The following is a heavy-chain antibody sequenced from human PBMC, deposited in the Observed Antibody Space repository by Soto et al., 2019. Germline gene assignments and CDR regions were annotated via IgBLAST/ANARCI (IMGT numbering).Heavy chain of an antibody. D-gene: IGHD1-26*01. CDR2: ISYDGSNK. J-gene: IGHJ3*02. CDR1: GFTFSNYG. Sequence: QVQLVESGGGVVQPGRSLRLSCAASGFTFSNYGMHWVRQAPGKGLEWVAVISYDGSNKKYADSVKGRLTISRDNSKNTLSLQMNSLRAEDTAVYYCAKGPFPLVGPTDAFDIWGQGTMVTVSS. V-gene: IGHV3-30*18. CDR3: AKGPFPLVGPTDAFDI.